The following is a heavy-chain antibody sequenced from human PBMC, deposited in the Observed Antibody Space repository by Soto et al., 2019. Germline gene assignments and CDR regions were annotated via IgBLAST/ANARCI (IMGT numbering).Heavy chain of an antibody. J-gene: IGHJ6*02. Sequence: PGGSLRLSCAASGFTFSSYSMNWVRQAPGKGLEWVSSISSSSSYIYYADSVKGRFTISRDNAKNSLYLQMNSLRAEDAAVYYCARGYSSVSSYYGEGVWGQGTSVTVSS. CDR3: ARGYSSVSSYYGEGV. CDR1: GFTFSSYS. D-gene: IGHD2-21*01. CDR2: ISSSSSYI. V-gene: IGHV3-21*04.